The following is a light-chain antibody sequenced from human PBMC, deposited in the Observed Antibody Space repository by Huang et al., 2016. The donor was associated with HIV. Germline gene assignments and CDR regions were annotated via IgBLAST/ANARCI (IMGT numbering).Light chain of an antibody. CDR1: QSLSGH. J-gene: IGKJ4*01. V-gene: IGKV3-11*01. CDR2: DAS. Sequence: EIVLTQSPATVSLSPGERATLSCRASQSLSGHVFWYQQKPGQAPRLLFYDASNRPTGIPDRFSGSGSGTDFTLTIRSLEPEDFAVYYCHQRSNWPPTFGGGTKVEIK. CDR3: HQRSNWPPT.